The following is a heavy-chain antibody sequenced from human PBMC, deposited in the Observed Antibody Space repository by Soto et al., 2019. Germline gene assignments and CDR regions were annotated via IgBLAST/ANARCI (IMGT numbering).Heavy chain of an antibody. CDR3: ARDYYDSSGYDS. CDR1: GYTFTSYG. CDR2: IIAYNGTT. J-gene: IGHJ4*02. D-gene: IGHD3-22*01. Sequence: ASVKVSCKASGYTFTSYGISWVRQAPGQGLEWMGWIIAYNGTTNYAQKLQGRVTMTTDESTSTAYMELRSLRSEDTAVYYCARDYYDSSGYDSWGQGTLVTVSS. V-gene: IGHV1-18*01.